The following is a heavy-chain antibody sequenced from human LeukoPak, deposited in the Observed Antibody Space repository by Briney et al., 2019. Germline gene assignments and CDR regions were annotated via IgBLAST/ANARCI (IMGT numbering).Heavy chain of an antibody. J-gene: IGHJ4*02. CDR3: ARGGHHRGYSGYDYPDY. CDR2: INPNSGGT. Sequence: GASVKVSCKASGYTFTSYYMHWVRQAPGQGLEWMGWINPNSGGTNYAQKFQGRVTMTRDTSISTAYMELSRLRSDDTAVYYCARGGHHRGYSGYDYPDYWGQGTLVTVSS. D-gene: IGHD5-12*01. V-gene: IGHV1-2*02. CDR1: GYTFTSYY.